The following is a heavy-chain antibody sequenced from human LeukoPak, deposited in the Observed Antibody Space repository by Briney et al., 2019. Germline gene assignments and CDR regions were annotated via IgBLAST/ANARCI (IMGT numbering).Heavy chain of an antibody. CDR1: GFTFRSNG. J-gene: IGHJ4*02. CDR3: ARDQGTSASGGAKGRFDY. V-gene: IGHV3-33*01. CDR2: IWFDGSNK. D-gene: IGHD2-21*01. Sequence: PGGSLRLSCAASGFTFRSNGMHWVRQAPGKGLEWVAVIWFDGSNKYYADSVKDRFTISRDNSKNTLYLQMSSPRVEDTAVYFCARDQGTSASGGAKGRFDYWGQGTLVTVSS.